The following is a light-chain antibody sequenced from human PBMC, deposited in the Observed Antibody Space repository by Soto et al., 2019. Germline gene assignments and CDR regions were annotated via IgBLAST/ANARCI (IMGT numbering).Light chain of an antibody. CDR3: AAWDDSLNGFV. Sequence: QSVLTQPPSASGTPGQRVTISCSGSSSNVGSNAVNWYQQLPGTAPKLLVYSNNQRPSGVPDRFSGSKSGTPASLAISGLQSEDEADYSCAAWDDSLNGFVFGSGTKLTVL. CDR1: SSNVGSNA. V-gene: IGLV1-44*01. CDR2: SNN. J-gene: IGLJ1*01.